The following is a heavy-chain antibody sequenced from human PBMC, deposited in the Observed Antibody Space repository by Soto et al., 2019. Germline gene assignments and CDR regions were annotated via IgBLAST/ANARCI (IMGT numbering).Heavy chain of an antibody. CDR1: GFTFSSYG. Sequence: QVQLVECGGGVVQPGRSLRLSCAASGFTFSSYGMHWVRQAPGKGLEWVAVIWYDGSNKYYADSVKGRFTISRDNSKNTLYLQMNSLSAEDTAVYYCASGYCSSTSCPMPYGMDVWGQGTTVTVSS. CDR3: ASGYCSSTSCPMPYGMDV. V-gene: IGHV3-33*01. J-gene: IGHJ6*02. D-gene: IGHD2-2*01. CDR2: IWYDGSNK.